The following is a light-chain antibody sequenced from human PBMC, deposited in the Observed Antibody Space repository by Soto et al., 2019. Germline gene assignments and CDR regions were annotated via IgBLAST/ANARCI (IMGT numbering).Light chain of an antibody. V-gene: IGKV3-15*01. J-gene: IGKJ4*01. CDR3: QQYNNWPLT. Sequence: ETVMTQSPATLSVSPGERATLSCRASQSVSRNLAWYQQKPGQAPRLLIYGASTRATGIPARFSGSGFGTDFTLTISSPQSEDFAVYYCQQYNNWPLTFGGGT. CDR1: QSVSRN. CDR2: GAS.